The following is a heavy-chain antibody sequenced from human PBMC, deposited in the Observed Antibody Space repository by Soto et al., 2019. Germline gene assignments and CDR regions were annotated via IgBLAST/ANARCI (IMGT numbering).Heavy chain of an antibody. V-gene: IGHV4-30-4*01. D-gene: IGHD3-22*01. CDR2: IYYSGST. Sequence: TLSLTCTVSGGSISSGDYYWSWIRQPPGKGLEWIGYIYYSGSTYYNPSLKSRVTISVDTSKNQFSLKLSSVTAADTAVYFCAGHYYDSSGYYVSPYYFDYWGQGTPVTVSS. J-gene: IGHJ4*02. CDR1: GGSISSGDYY. CDR3: AGHYYDSSGYYVSPYYFDY.